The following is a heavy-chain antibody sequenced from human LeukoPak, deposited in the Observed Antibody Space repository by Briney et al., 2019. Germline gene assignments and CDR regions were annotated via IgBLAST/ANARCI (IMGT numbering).Heavy chain of an antibody. CDR1: GGSISSGGYA. V-gene: IGHV4-30-2*01. CDR3: GRESVAAPYNFDY. J-gene: IGHJ4*02. Sequence: PSETLSLTCAVFGGSISSGGYAWGWLRQPPGKGLEWIGYIYHSGSTYYNPSLKSQFTMSVDRSKNQFSLKLSSVTAADTALYYCGRESVAAPYNFDYWGQGALVTVSS. D-gene: IGHD2-15*01. CDR2: IYHSGST.